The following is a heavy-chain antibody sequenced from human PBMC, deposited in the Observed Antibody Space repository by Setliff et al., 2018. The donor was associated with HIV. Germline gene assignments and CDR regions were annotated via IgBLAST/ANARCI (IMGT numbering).Heavy chain of an antibody. CDR3: ARVAYHYPDH. V-gene: IGHV4-39*07. D-gene: IGHD2-15*01. Sequence: SETLSLACTVSGDSISSSSYYWGWIRQPPGKGLEWIGSIYYSGSTSYNPSLRSRVTISVDTSKNQFSLELNSVTAADTAVYYCARVAYHYPDHWGRGTLVTVSS. CDR2: IYYSGST. J-gene: IGHJ5*02. CDR1: GDSISSSSYY.